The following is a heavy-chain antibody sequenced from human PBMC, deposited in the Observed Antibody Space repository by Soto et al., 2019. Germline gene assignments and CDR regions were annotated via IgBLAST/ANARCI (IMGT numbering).Heavy chain of an antibody. D-gene: IGHD3-22*01. V-gene: IGHV3-53*01. J-gene: IGHJ4*02. CDR2: IYSGGST. CDR1: GFTVSSNY. CDR3: ARDDPRSGYYSSGC. Sequence: PGGSLRLSCAASGFTVSSNYMSWVRQAPGKWLEWVSVIYSGGSTYYADSVKGRFTISRDNSKNTLYLQMNSLRAEDTAVYYCARDDPRSGYYSSGCWGQGXLVTVSS.